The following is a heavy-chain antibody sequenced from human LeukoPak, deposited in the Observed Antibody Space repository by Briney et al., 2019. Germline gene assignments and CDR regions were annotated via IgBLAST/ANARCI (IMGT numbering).Heavy chain of an antibody. CDR3: ARSSTGVKGDAFDI. Sequence: GASVKVSCKASGGTFGSYAISWVRQAPGQGLEWMGGIIPIFGTANYAQKFQGRVTITTDESTSTAYMELSSLRSEDTAVYYCARSSTGVKGDAFDIWGQGTMVTVSS. CDR1: GGTFGSYA. J-gene: IGHJ3*02. V-gene: IGHV1-69*05. CDR2: IIPIFGTA. D-gene: IGHD1-14*01.